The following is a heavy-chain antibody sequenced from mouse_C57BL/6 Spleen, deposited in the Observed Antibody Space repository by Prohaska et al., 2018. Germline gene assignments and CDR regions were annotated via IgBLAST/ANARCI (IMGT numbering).Heavy chain of an antibody. Sequence: QAQLQQPGAELVKPGASVKVSCKASGYTFTSYWMHWVKQRPGQGLEWIGRIHPSDSDTNYNQKFKGKATLTVDKSSSTAYMQLSSLTSEDSAVYYCASYGSSPYYAMDYWGQGTSVTVSS. J-gene: IGHJ4*01. D-gene: IGHD1-1*01. CDR2: IHPSDSDT. CDR1: GYTFTSYW. V-gene: IGHV1-74*01. CDR3: ASYGSSPYYAMDY.